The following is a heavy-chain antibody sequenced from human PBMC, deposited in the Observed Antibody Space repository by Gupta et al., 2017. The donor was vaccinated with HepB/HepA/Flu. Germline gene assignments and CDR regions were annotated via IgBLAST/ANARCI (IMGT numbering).Heavy chain of an antibody. J-gene: IGHJ3*02. CDR3: ARGGTTVAPGDASDI. CDR2: IIPMIDRV. V-gene: IGHV1-69*01. D-gene: IGHD4-23*01. CDR1: GGTFSGYT. Sequence: QVQLVQSGAEGTKPGSSVKVSCKASGGTFSGYTITWVRQAPRQGLAWMGGIIPMIDRVNYAQKFQGRVTITADESTSTAYMELSSLTSEDTAVYYCARGGTTVAPGDASDIWGQWTMVTVSS.